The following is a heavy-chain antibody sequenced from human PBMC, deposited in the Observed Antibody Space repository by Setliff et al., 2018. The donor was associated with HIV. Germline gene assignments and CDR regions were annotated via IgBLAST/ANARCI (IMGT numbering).Heavy chain of an antibody. Sequence: PSETLSLTCTVSGGSISNYYWNWIRQSPGKGLELIGYVDDTGSTYYNPSLKSRVTISVGTSKNQFSLKVTSVTAADTAVYYCARHQKWGKDFDYWGQGTLVTVS. CDR2: VDDTGST. D-gene: IGHD3-16*01. CDR1: GGSISNYY. CDR3: ARHQKWGKDFDY. J-gene: IGHJ4*02. V-gene: IGHV4-59*08.